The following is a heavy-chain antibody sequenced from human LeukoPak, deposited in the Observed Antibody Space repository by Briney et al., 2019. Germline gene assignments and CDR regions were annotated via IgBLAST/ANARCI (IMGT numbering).Heavy chain of an antibody. CDR3: TRAIHDLDF. J-gene: IGHJ4*02. Sequence: PGGSLRLSCAAFGFTFSSYSMNWVRQAPGKGLEWVSYISSSGSTTYHAESVRGRFTISRDNAKNSVYLQMNTLRVEDTAVYYCTRAIHDLDFWGQGTVVTVSS. V-gene: IGHV3-48*01. CDR1: GFTFSSYS. CDR2: ISSSGSTT.